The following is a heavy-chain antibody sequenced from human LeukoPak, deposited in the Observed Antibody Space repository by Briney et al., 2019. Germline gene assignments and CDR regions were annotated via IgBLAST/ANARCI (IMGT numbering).Heavy chain of an antibody. CDR3: AKEQPVPAAMFSYYYYYMDV. J-gene: IGHJ6*03. CDR2: IRYDGSNK. Sequence: GGSLRLSCAASGFTFSSYGMHWVRQAPGKGLEWVAFIRYDGSNKYYADSVKGRFTISRDNSKNTLYLQMNSLRAEDTAVYYCAKEQPVPAAMFSYYYYYMDVWGKGTTVTVSS. V-gene: IGHV3-30*02. D-gene: IGHD2-2*01. CDR1: GFTFSSYG.